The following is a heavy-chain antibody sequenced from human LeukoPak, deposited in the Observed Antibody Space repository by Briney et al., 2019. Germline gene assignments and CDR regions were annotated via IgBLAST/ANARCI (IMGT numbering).Heavy chain of an antibody. CDR1: GYSFTNYW. CDR3: ARRSSGPYNWFDP. Sequence: GESLKISLKGSGYSFTNYWIGWVRQMPGKGLEWMGIIYPGYSDTRYSPSCEGQVTISAEKSISTAYLQWSSLKASDTAMYYCARRSSGPYNWFDPWGEGNLVTVSS. D-gene: IGHD6-19*01. V-gene: IGHV5-51*01. CDR2: IYPGYSDT. J-gene: IGHJ5*02.